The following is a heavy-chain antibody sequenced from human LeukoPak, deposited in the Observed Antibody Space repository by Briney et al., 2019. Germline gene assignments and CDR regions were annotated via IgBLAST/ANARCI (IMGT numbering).Heavy chain of an antibody. J-gene: IGHJ4*02. CDR3: AKEGYCSSTSCYGGVDY. D-gene: IGHD2-2*01. Sequence: PGGSLRLSCAASGFTFSSYAMSWFRQAPGKGLEWVSAISGSGGSTYYADSVKGRFTISRDNSKNTLYLQMNSLRAEDTAVYYCAKEGYCSSTSCYGGVDYWGQGTLVTVSS. V-gene: IGHV3-23*01. CDR1: GFTFSSYA. CDR2: ISGSGGST.